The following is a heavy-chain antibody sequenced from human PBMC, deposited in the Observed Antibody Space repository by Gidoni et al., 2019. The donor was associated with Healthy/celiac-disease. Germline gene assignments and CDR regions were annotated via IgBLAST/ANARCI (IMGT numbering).Heavy chain of an antibody. V-gene: IGHV4-34*01. J-gene: IGHJ4*02. Sequence: VQLHQCGAGPLKPSETLSLTCAVHGGFFSGYYCSWIRQPPGKGLEWIGEINHSGSTNYNPSLKSRVTISVDTSKNQFSLKLSSVTAADTAVYYCARVGILTGFEGFDYWGQGTLVTVSS. CDR1: GGFFSGYY. CDR2: INHSGST. CDR3: ARVGILTGFEGFDY. D-gene: IGHD3-9*01.